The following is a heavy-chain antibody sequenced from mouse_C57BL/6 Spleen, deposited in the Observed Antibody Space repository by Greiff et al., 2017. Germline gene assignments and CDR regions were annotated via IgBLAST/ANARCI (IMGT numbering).Heavy chain of an antibody. CDR2: IDPSDSYT. J-gene: IGHJ2*01. D-gene: IGHD1-1*01. Sequence: QVQLKQPGAELVMPGASVKLSCKASGYTFTSYWMHWVKQRPGQGLEWIGEIDPSDSYTNYNQKFKGKSTLTVDKSSSTAYMQLSSLTSEDSAVYYCARGTTVAFDYWGQGTTLTVSS. V-gene: IGHV1-69*01. CDR1: GYTFTSYW. CDR3: ARGTTVAFDY.